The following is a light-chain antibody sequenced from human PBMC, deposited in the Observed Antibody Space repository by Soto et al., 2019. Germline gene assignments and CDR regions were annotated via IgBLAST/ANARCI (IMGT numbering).Light chain of an antibody. Sequence: DIQMTQSPSTLSASVGDRVTITCRASQAIDNWLAWYQQKPEKAPKLLILDASNFESGVPSRFSGSGSGTEFTLTISSLQPDDFATYYCQQYNSYWAFGQGTKV. V-gene: IGKV1-5*01. CDR2: DAS. CDR3: QQYNSYWA. CDR1: QAIDNW. J-gene: IGKJ1*01.